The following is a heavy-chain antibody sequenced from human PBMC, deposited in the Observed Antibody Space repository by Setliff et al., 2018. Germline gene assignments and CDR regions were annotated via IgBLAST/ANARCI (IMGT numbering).Heavy chain of an antibody. D-gene: IGHD3-10*01. CDR1: GYTFTSYA. V-gene: IGHV1-3*01. CDR2: INAGNGNT. CDR3: AREIVTPYITMVRETARGFDP. J-gene: IGHJ5*02. Sequence: ASVKVSCKASGYTFTSYAMHWVRRAPGQRLEWMGWINAGNGNTKYSQKFQGRVTITRDTSASTAYMELSSLRSEDTAVYYCAREIVTPYITMVRETARGFDPWGQGTLVTVSS.